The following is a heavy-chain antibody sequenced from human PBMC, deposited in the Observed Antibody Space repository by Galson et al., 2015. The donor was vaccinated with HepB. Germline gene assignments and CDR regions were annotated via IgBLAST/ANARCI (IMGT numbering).Heavy chain of an antibody. D-gene: IGHD6-6*01. CDR2: ISGSGGST. CDR1: GFTFSSYA. Sequence: SLRLSCAASGFTFSSYAMSWVRQAPGKGLEWVSAISGSGGSTYYADSVKGRFTISRDNSKNTLYLQMNSLRAEDTAVYYCAKVSGSSSWYYYYGMDVRGQGTTVTVSS. J-gene: IGHJ6*02. CDR3: AKVSGSSSWYYYYGMDV. V-gene: IGHV3-23*01.